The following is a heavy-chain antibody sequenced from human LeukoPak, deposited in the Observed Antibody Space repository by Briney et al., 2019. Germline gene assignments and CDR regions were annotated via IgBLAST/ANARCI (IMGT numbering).Heavy chain of an antibody. V-gene: IGHV4-59*08. Sequence: PSETLSLTCTVSGGSISSYYWSWIRQPPGKGLEWIGYIYYSGSTNYNPSLKSRVTISVDTSKNQFSLKLSSVTAADTAVYYCARHGTFDSEDAFEIWGQGTMVTVSS. J-gene: IGHJ3*02. CDR1: GGSISSYY. CDR3: ARHGTFDSEDAFEI. D-gene: IGHD1-26*01. CDR2: IYYSGST.